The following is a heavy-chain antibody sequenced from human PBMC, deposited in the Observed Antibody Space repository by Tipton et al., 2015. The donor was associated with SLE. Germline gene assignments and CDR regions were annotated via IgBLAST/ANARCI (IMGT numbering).Heavy chain of an antibody. D-gene: IGHD5-18*01. CDR2: IRSKAYGGTT. CDR1: GFTFGDYA. Sequence: SLRLSCTASGFTFGDYAMSWVRQAPGKGLEWVGFIRSKAYGGTTEYAASVKGRFTISRDDSKSIAYLQMNSLESEDTAVYYCIANNYGYVSIAYWGQGTLVTVSS. J-gene: IGHJ4*02. CDR3: IANNYGYVSIAY. V-gene: IGHV3-49*04.